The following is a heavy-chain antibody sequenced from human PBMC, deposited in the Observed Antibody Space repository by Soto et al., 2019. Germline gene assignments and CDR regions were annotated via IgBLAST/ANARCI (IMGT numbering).Heavy chain of an antibody. V-gene: IGHV4-59*01. CDR2: IYYTGTT. CDR3: ARGHGSGNYDY. Sequence: PSETLSLTCTVSGDSISTYYWSWIRQSPGKGLESIGYIYYTGTTNYDPSLKSRVTISVDTSKNQFSLRLSSVTAADTAVYYCARGHGSGNYDYWGQGTQVTVSS. D-gene: IGHD3-10*01. CDR1: GDSISTYY. J-gene: IGHJ4*02.